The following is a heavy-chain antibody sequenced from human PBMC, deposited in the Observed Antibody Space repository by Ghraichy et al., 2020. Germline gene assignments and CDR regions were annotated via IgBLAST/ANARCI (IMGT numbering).Heavy chain of an antibody. CDR3: ARDLVV. CDR1: GFTVSSNK. V-gene: IGHV3-33*08. CDR2: IWYDGSNK. J-gene: IGHJ4*02. D-gene: IGHD2-15*01. Sequence: LSLTCAASGFTVSSNKMSWVRQAPGRGLEWVAVIWYDGSNKYYADSVKGRFTISRDNSKNTLYLQMNSLRAEDTAVYYCARDLVVWGQGTLVTVSS.